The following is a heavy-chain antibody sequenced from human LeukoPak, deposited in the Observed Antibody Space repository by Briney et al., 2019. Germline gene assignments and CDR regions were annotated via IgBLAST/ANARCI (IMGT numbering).Heavy chain of an antibody. Sequence: PSETLSLTCTVSGGSTSSSSHYWGWIRQPPGKGLEWIGSIYYSGSTNYNPSLKSRVTISIDTSKSHFSLKLSSVTAADTAEYYCARRPLSTSWPTFDYWGQGTLVTVSS. V-gene: IGHV4-39*02. CDR3: ARRPLSTSWPTFDY. CDR1: GGSTSSSSHY. D-gene: IGHD6-13*01. J-gene: IGHJ4*02. CDR2: IYYSGST.